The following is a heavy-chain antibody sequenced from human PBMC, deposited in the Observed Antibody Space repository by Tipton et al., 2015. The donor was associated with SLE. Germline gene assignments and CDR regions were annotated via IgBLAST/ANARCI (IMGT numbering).Heavy chain of an antibody. CDR1: GGSISSHY. CDR3: ARSAIFGVIMGGYFDY. Sequence: TLSLTCTVSGGSISSHYWSWFRQPAGKGLEWIGRIYTSGSTNYNPSLKSRVTMSVDTSKNQFSLKLSSVTAADTAVYYCARSAIFGVIMGGYFDYWGQGTLVTVSS. CDR2: IYTSGST. J-gene: IGHJ4*02. V-gene: IGHV4-4*07. D-gene: IGHD3-3*01.